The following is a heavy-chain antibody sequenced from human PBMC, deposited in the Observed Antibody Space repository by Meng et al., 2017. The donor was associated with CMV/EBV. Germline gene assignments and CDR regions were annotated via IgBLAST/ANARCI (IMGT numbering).Heavy chain of an antibody. CDR1: GFTFSSYG. CDR3: ARESTIFGVVISP. Sequence: GESLKISCAASGFTFSSYGMHWVRQAPGKGLEWVANIKQDGSEKYYVDSVKGRFTISRDNAKNSLYLQMNSLRAEDTAVYYCARESTIFGVVISPWGQGTLVTVSS. CDR2: IKQDGSEK. V-gene: IGHV3-7*01. D-gene: IGHD3-3*01. J-gene: IGHJ5*02.